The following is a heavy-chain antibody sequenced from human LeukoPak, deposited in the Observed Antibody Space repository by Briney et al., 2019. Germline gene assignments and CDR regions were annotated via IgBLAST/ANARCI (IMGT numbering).Heavy chain of an antibody. J-gene: IGHJ6*02. CDR1: GGSISSSSYY. Sequence: PSETLSLTCTVSGGSISSSSYYWGWIRQPPGKGLEWIGSIYYSGSTYYNPSLKSRVTISVDTSKNQFSLKLSSVTAADTAVYYCAREGSSWPYYYYGMDVWGQGTTVTVSS. CDR3: AREGSSWPYYYYGMDV. V-gene: IGHV4-39*02. D-gene: IGHD6-13*01. CDR2: IYYSGST.